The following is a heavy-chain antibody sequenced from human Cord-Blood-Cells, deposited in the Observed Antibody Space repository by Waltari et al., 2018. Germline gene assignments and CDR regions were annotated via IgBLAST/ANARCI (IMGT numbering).Heavy chain of an antibody. J-gene: IGHJ3*02. D-gene: IGHD2-8*02. CDR1: GGSISSGGYY. V-gene: IGHV4-31*03. CDR2: IYYSGST. CDR3: ARASVLVFSYRVSRRGFAFDI. Sequence: QVQLQESGPGLVKPSQTLSLTCTVSGGSISSGGYYWSWIRQHPGKGLEWFGYIYYSGSTYDNPSLKSRVTISVDTSKNQFSLKLSSVTAADTAVYYCARASVLVFSYRVSRRGFAFDIWGQGTMVTVSS.